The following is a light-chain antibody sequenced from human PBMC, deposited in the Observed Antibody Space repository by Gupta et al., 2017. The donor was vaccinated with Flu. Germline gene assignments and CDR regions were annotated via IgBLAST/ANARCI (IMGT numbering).Light chain of an antibody. J-gene: IGLJ3*02. CDR1: NIASKS. Sequence: GGNNIASKSVHWYQERSGQAPVLVVYDDSDRPSGIPERFSGANYGNTATLTISRVEAGDEADYYCQVWDNSSYHWVFGGGTKLTVL. V-gene: IGLV3-21*02. CDR2: DDS. CDR3: QVWDNSSYHWV.